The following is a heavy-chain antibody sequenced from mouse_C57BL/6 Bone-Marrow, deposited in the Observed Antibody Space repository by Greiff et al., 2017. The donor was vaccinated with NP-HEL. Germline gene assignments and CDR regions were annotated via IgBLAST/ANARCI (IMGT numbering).Heavy chain of an antibody. Sequence: VQLKESGPELVKPGASVKISCKASGYSFTGYYMNWVKQSPEKSLEWIGEINPSTGGTTYNQKFKAKATLTVDKSSSTAYMQRKSLTSEDSAVYYCAREGIYYDYDGAWFAYWGQGTLVTVSA. D-gene: IGHD2-4*01. V-gene: IGHV1-42*01. CDR2: INPSTGGT. J-gene: IGHJ3*01. CDR1: GYSFTGYY. CDR3: AREGIYYDYDGAWFAY.